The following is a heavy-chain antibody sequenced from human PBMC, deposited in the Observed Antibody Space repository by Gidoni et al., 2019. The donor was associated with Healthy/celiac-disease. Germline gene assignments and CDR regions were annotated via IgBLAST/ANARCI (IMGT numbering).Heavy chain of an antibody. V-gene: IGHV4-34*01. CDR1: GGSFSGYY. Sequence: QVQLQQWGAGLLKPSETLSLTCAVYGGSFSGYYWSWIRKPPGKGLEWIGEINHSGSTNYNPSLKSRVTISVDTSKNQFSLKLSSVTAADTAVYYCARALGYSSGWYGNWGQGTLVTVSS. J-gene: IGHJ4*02. D-gene: IGHD6-19*01. CDR2: INHSGST. CDR3: ARALGYSSGWYGN.